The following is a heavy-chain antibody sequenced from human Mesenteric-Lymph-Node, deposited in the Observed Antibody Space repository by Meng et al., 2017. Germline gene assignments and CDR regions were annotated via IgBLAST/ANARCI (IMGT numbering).Heavy chain of an antibody. Sequence: GESLKISCQGSGYTFTSYCFAWVRQMPGKGLEWMGIIYPGDSDTRYSPSFQGQITISVDRSFTTTYLQWSSLKASDTAMYYCARYSVPGSQLSRGFDRWGQGTLVTVSS. CDR1: GYTFTSYC. CDR2: IYPGDSDT. CDR3: ARYSVPGSQLSRGFDR. D-gene: IGHD3-10*01. J-gene: IGHJ5*02. V-gene: IGHV5-51*01.